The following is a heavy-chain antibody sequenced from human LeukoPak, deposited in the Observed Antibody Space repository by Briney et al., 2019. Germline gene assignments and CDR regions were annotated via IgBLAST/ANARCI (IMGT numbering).Heavy chain of an antibody. CDR2: IYYSGST. CDR3: ARFNSGSYQHYFDY. V-gene: IGHV4-39*07. Sequence: SETLSLTCTVSGGSISSSSYYCGWIRQPPGKGLEWIGSIYYSGSTYYNPSLKGRVTISVDTSKNQFSLKLSSVTAADTAVYYCARFNSGSYQHYFDYWGQGTLVTVSS. CDR1: GGSISSSSYY. D-gene: IGHD1-26*01. J-gene: IGHJ4*02.